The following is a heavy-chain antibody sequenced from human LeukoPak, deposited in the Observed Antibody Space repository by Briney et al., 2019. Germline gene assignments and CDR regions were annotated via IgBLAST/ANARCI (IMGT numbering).Heavy chain of an antibody. CDR1: GFIFSNYA. D-gene: IGHD5-18*01. CDR2: ISYDGSNK. J-gene: IGHJ4*02. CDR3: ARYSYGFDLSRPFDY. Sequence: PGRSLRLSCAASGFIFSNYAMHWVRQAPGKGLEWVALISYDGSNKYYADSVKGRFTISRDNSKNTLYLQMNSLRAEDTAVYYCARYSYGFDLSRPFDYWGQGTLVTVSS. V-gene: IGHV3-30*04.